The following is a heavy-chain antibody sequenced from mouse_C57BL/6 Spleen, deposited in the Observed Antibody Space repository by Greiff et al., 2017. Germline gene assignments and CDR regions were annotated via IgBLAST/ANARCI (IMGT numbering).Heavy chain of an antibody. D-gene: IGHD2-4*01. CDR2: ISSGSSTI. J-gene: IGHJ3*01. V-gene: IGHV5-17*01. CDR1: GFTFSDYG. CDR3: ASPYDYGGTWFAY. Sequence: EVKLMESGGGLVKPGGSLKLSCAASGFTFSDYGMHWVRQAPEKGLEWVAYISSGSSTIYYADTVKGRFTISRDNAKNTLFLQMTSLRSEDTAMYYCASPYDYGGTWFAYWGQGTLVTVSA.